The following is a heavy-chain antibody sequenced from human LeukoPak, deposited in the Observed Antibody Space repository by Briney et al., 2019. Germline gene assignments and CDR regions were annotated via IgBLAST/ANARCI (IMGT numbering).Heavy chain of an antibody. D-gene: IGHD1-14*01. CDR2: IYYSGST. J-gene: IGHJ6*02. Sequence: SETLSLTCTVSGGSISSYYWSWIRQPPGKGLEWIGYIYYSGSTNYNPSLKSRVTISVDTSKNQFSLKLSSVTAADTAVYYCARGPPPITLYYYYGMDVWGQGTTATVSS. V-gene: IGHV4-59*01. CDR1: GGSISSYY. CDR3: ARGPPPITLYYYYGMDV.